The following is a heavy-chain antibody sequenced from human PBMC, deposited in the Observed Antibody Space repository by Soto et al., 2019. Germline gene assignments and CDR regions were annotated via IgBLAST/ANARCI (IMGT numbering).Heavy chain of an antibody. J-gene: IGHJ4*02. CDR2: ISYGGST. Sequence: QVQLQESGPGLVKPSQTLSLTCTVSGGSINSGGYCWSWIRQHPGKGLDWIGCISYGGSTSYNPSLKSRVTISVDTSKNQFSLKLPSVTAADTAVYYCSRGILVWGQGALIPVSS. CDR3: SRGILV. V-gene: IGHV4-31*03. CDR1: GGSINSGGYC. D-gene: IGHD5-18*01.